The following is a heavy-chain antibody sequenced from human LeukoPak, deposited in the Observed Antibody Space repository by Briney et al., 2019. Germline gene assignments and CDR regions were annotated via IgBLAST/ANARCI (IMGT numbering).Heavy chain of an antibody. CDR1: GGSISSGDYY. CDR3: ARDSYYYDRASWFDP. D-gene: IGHD3-22*01. CDR2: IYYSGST. J-gene: IGHJ5*02. V-gene: IGHV4-30-4*01. Sequence: PSETLSLTCTVSGGSISSGDYYWSWIRQPPGKGLEWIGYIYYSGSTYYNPSLKSRVTISVDTSKNQFSLKLSSVTAADTAVHYCARDSYYYDRASWFDPWGQGTLVTVSS.